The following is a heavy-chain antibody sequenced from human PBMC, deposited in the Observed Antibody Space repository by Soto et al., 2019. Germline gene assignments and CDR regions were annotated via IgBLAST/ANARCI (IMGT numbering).Heavy chain of an antibody. Sequence: GGSLRLSCAASGFTFSSCAMGWVRQAPGKGPEWVSDIIDSGASTYYAESVKGRFTISRDNSKSTLYLQMNSLRAEDTALYYCAKGRSYYYYYGVDVWGQGTTVTVSS. CDR3: AKGRSYYYYYGVDV. J-gene: IGHJ6*02. CDR2: IIDSGAST. CDR1: GFTFSSCA. V-gene: IGHV3-23*01.